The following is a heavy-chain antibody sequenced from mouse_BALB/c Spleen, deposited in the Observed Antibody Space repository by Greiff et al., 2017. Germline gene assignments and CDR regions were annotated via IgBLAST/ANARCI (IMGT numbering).Heavy chain of an antibody. CDR3: ARNGYYSAY. J-gene: IGHJ3*01. D-gene: IGHD2-3*01. V-gene: IGHV1-85*01. CDR1: GYTFTSYD. Sequence: VKLLESGADLVKPGASVKLSCTASGYTFTSYDINWVSQRPEQGLEWIGWIFPGDGSTKYNEMFKGKATLTTDKSSSTTYMQLSRLTSEDSAVYCCARNGYYSAYWGQGTLVTVSA. CDR2: IFPGDGST.